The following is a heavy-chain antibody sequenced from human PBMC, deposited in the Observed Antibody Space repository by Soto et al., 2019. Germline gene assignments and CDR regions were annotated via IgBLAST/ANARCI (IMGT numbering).Heavy chain of an antibody. Sequence: SQTLSLTCAISGDSVSSNSAAWNWIRQSPSRGLEWLGRTYYRSKWYNDYAVSVKSRITINPDTSKNQFSLQLNSVTPEDTAVYYCARDQHSSGYRYYYYGMDVWGQGTKVTVSS. J-gene: IGHJ6*02. D-gene: IGHD6-19*01. CDR2: TYYRSKWYN. V-gene: IGHV6-1*01. CDR3: ARDQHSSGYRYYYYGMDV. CDR1: GDSVSSNSAA.